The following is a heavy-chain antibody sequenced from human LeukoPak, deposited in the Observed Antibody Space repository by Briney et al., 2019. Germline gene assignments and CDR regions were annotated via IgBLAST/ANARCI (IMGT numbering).Heavy chain of an antibody. CDR2: IIPILGIA. Sequence: GASVKVSCKASGGTFSSYAISWVRQAPGQGLEWMGRIIPILGIANYAQKFQGRVTITADKSTSTAYMELSSLRSEDTAVYCCASYIDSSGYYYVDYWGQGTLVTVSS. D-gene: IGHD3-22*01. J-gene: IGHJ4*02. CDR3: ASYIDSSGYYYVDY. CDR1: GGTFSSYA. V-gene: IGHV1-69*04.